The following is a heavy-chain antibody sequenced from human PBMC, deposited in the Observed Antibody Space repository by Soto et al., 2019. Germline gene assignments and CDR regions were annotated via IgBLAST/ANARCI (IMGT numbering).Heavy chain of an antibody. D-gene: IGHD1-26*01. CDR1: GGTFSSYA. Sequence: QVQLVQSGAEVKKPGSSVKVSCKASGGTFSSYAISWVRQAPGQGLEWMGGIIPIFGTANYAQKFQGRVTITTDESTSTAYMELSSLRSEDTAVYYCARDKRGGSYPWWYCYGMDVWGQGTTVTVSS. CDR3: ARDKRGGSYPWWYCYGMDV. J-gene: IGHJ6*02. V-gene: IGHV1-69*01. CDR2: IIPIFGTA.